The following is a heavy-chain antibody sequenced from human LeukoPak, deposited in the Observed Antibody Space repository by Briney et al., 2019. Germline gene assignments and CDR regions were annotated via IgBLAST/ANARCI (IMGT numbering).Heavy chain of an antibody. V-gene: IGHV3-23*01. D-gene: IGHD3-10*01. CDR2: VSDDGRST. J-gene: IGHJ3*02. CDR3: ARAIITYYGSGSANAFDI. CDR1: GFTFNNYA. Sequence: PGGSLRLSCAASGFTFNNYAMAWVRQFPGKGPEWVSTVSDDGRSTYYADCVKGRFTISRDNAKNSLYLQMNRLRAEDTAVYYCARAIITYYGSGSANAFDIWGQGTMVTVSS.